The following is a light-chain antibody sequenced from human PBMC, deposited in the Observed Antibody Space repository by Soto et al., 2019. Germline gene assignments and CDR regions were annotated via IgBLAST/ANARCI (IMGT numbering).Light chain of an antibody. J-gene: IGLJ1*01. CDR2: EVS. Sequence: QSALTQPASVSGSPGQSITISCTGTSSDVGVYNYVSWYQQHPGKAPKLIIYEVSNRPSGVSNHFSGSKSGNTASLTISGLQAEDEADYYCSSYAGTNNYVFGIGTKVTVL. CDR1: SSDVGVYNY. V-gene: IGLV2-14*01. CDR3: SSYAGTNNYV.